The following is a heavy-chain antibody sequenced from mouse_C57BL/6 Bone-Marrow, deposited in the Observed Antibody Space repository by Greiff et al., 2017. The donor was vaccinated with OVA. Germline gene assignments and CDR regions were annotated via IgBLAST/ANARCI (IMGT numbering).Heavy chain of an antibody. CDR1: GYTFTSYG. D-gene: IGHD1-1*01. Sequence: QVQLQQSGAELARPGASVKLSCKASGYTFTSYGISWVKQRTGQGLEWIGEIYPRSGNTYYNEKFKGKATLTADKSSSTAYMELSSLTSEDSAVDFCARLWLSYEGAMDYWGQGTSVTVSS. V-gene: IGHV1-81*01. J-gene: IGHJ4*01. CDR2: IYPRSGNT. CDR3: ARLWLSYEGAMDY.